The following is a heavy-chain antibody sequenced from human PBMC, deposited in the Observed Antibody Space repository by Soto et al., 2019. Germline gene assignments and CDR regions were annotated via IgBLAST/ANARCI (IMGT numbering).Heavy chain of an antibody. CDR1: GGSISGYF. D-gene: IGHD3-16*01. CDR2: IYSAGST. Sequence: QLQLQESGPGLVKPSETLSLICTVSGGSISGYFWSWVRQPAGKGLEWIGRIYSAGSTNYNPSLKSRVTMSVDTSTNQFSLKLTSVTAADTAMYYCVRGDVFDIWGRGTMVTVSS. CDR3: VRGDVFDI. V-gene: IGHV4-4*07. J-gene: IGHJ3*02.